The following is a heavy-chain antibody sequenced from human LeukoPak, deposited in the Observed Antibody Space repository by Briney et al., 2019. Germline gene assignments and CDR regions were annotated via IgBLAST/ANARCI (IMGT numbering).Heavy chain of an antibody. Sequence: PGGSLRLSCAASGFTFDDYGMSWVRPAPGKGLGWVAVINWNGGSTDYADSVKGRFTISRDNAKNSLYLQMSSLRGEDTALYHCARDLVADYYGSGSYAPNWFDAWGQGTLVTVSS. J-gene: IGHJ5*02. D-gene: IGHD3-10*01. V-gene: IGHV3-20*01. CDR2: INWNGGST. CDR1: GFTFDDYG. CDR3: ARDLVADYYGSGSYAPNWFDA.